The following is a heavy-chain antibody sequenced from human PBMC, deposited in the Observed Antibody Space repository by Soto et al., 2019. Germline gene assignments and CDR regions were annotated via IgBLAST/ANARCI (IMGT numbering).Heavy chain of an antibody. V-gene: IGHV3-23*01. CDR2: IGASGDIT. CDR1: GFSFTNFA. CDR3: AKDDFTDRGDDYFDY. D-gene: IGHD2-21*02. Sequence: GWSLRLSCAASGFSFTNFAMSWVRQAPGKGLEWVAGIGASGDITWYADSVKGRLSISRDNSKNTLYLQLNSLRFEDTAVYYCAKDDFTDRGDDYFDYWGPGTLVTASP. J-gene: IGHJ4*02.